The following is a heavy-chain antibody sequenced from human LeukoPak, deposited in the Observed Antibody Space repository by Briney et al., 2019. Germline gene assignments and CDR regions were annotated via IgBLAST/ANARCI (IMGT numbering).Heavy chain of an antibody. CDR1: GGSISSGDYY. V-gene: IGHV4-31*03. CDR3: TREFRQLPWDYFDY. J-gene: IGHJ4*02. Sequence: SQTLSLTCTVSGGSISSGDYYWSWIRQHPGKGLEWIGYIYYSGSTYSNPSLKSRLTMSVDTSKNQFSLKLSSVTTAATAVYYCTREFRQLPWDYFDYWGQGTLVTVSS. CDR2: IYYSGST. D-gene: IGHD2-2*01.